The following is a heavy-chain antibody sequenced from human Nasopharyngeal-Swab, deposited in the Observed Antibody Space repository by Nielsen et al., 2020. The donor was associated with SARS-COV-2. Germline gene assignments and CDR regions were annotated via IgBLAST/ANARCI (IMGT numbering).Heavy chain of an antibody. V-gene: IGHV4-59*01. J-gene: IGHJ6*02. CDR1: GGSISSYY. Sequence: SETLSLTCTVSGGSISSYYWSWIRQPPGKGLEWIGYIYHSGSTNYNPSLKSRVTISVDTSKNQFSLKLNSMTAADTAVYYCARTSYPAYGMDVWGRGTTVTVS. CDR2: IYHSGST. CDR3: ARTSYPAYGMDV. D-gene: IGHD2-2*01.